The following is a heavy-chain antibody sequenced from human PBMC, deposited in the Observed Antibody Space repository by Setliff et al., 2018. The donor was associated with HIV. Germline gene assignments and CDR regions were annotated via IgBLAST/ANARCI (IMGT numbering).Heavy chain of an antibody. CDR2: ISSSSSYI. Sequence: GGSLRLSCAASGFTFSSYSMNWVRQAPGKGLEWVSSISSSSSYIYYADSVKGRFTISRDNAKSMLYLQMNSLRAEDTAVYYCENPGWDCSVGSCYEGGGYWGQGTLGTVSS. CDR3: ENPGWDCSVGSCYEGGGY. D-gene: IGHD2-15*01. CDR1: GFTFSSYS. J-gene: IGHJ4*02. V-gene: IGHV3-21*01.